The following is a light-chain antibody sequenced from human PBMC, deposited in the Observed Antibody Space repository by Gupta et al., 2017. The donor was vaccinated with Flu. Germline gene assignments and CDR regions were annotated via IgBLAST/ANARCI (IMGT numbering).Light chain of an antibody. CDR2: KDS. J-gene: IGLJ2*01. CDR3: QSADISGTVGV. Sequence: SYELTQPPSVSASPGQTARITCSGDALPKQYAYWYQQKPGQAPVLVIYKDSERPSGIPERFSGSSSGTTDTLTISGVQAEDEADYYCQSADISGTVGVFGGGTKLTVL. V-gene: IGLV3-25*02. CDR1: ALPKQY.